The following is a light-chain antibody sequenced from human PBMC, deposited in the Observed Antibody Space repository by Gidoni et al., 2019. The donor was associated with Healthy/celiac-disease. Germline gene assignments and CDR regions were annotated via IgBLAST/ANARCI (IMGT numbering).Light chain of an antibody. CDR2: DAS. CDR1: QSVTNNY. Sequence: EIVLTQSPGTLSLSPGERATLSCRASQSVTNNYLAWYQQKPGQAPRLVIYDASNRATGIPDRFSGSGSGPDFTLTISRLEPEDFAVYYCQQSGSSPYTLGQGSKLEIK. V-gene: IGKV3-20*01. J-gene: IGKJ2*01. CDR3: QQSGSSPYT.